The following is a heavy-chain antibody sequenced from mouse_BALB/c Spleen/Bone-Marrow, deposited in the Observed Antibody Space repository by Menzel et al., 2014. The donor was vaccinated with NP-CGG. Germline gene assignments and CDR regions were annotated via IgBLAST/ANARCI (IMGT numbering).Heavy chain of an antibody. J-gene: IGHJ1*01. Sequence: EVMLVESGGGLVKPGGSLKLSCAASGFTFSSYAMSWVRQTPEKRLEWVATISSGGSYTYYPDSVKGRFTISRDNAKNTLYLQMSSLRSEDTAMYYCARPPYYGSSEWYFDVRGAGTTVTVSS. D-gene: IGHD1-1*01. CDR2: ISSGGSYT. V-gene: IGHV5-9-1*01. CDR1: GFTFSSYA. CDR3: ARPPYYGSSEWYFDV.